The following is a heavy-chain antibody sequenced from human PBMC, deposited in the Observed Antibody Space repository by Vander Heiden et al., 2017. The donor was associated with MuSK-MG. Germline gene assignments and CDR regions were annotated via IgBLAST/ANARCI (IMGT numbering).Heavy chain of an antibody. V-gene: IGHV1-18*01. D-gene: IGHD2-15*01. CDR3: ARDSSQSHYTWFDP. Sequence: QVQLVQSGAEVKKPGASVKVSCKASGYTFISYGIGWVRQAPGQGLEWMGWISGYNGNTKYAQKPQGRVTMTTDTSTSTEYMELRRLRSDDTAVYYCARDSSQSHYTWFDPWGQGTLVPVS. J-gene: IGHJ5*02. CDR2: ISGYNGNT. CDR1: GYTFISYG.